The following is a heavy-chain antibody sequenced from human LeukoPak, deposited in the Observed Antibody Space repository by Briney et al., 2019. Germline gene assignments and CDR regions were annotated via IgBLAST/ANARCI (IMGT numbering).Heavy chain of an antibody. V-gene: IGHV3-53*01. CDR2: LYSGDTT. D-gene: IGHD3-10*01. Sequence: PGGSLRLSCEASGSSVSTKYMNWVRQAPGKGLEWVSILYSGDTTYYADSVKGRFTVTRDSSKNTLYLHINSLRAEDTAVYYCARVGDHYHWYLDLWGRGALVTASS. J-gene: IGHJ2*01. CDR1: GSSVSTKY. CDR3: ARVGDHYHWYLDL.